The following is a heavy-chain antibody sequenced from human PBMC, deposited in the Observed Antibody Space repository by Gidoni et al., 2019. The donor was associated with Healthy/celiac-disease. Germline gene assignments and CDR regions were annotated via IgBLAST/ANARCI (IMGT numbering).Heavy chain of an antibody. D-gene: IGHD5-18*01. CDR2: IYSGGST. CDR1: VFTVSSNY. CDR3: AREAVDTAMVYYFDY. V-gene: IGHV3-53*01. Sequence: EVQLVESGGGLIQPGGSLRLACAASVFTVSSNYMSWVRQAPGKGLEWVSVIYSGGSTYYADSVKGRFTIARDNSKNTLYLQMNSLRAEDTAVYYCAREAVDTAMVYYFDYWGQGTLVTVSS. J-gene: IGHJ4*02.